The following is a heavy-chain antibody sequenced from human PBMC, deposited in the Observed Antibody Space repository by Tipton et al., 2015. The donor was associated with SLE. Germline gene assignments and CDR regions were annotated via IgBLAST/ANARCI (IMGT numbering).Heavy chain of an antibody. CDR2: INHSGST. Sequence: TLSLTCAVYGGSFSGYYWSWIRQPPGKGLEWVGAINHSGSTNYNPSLKSRVTISVDTSKNHFSLKLSSVTAADTAVYYCAGAYYDSSGYYHGSDAFDIWGQGTMVTVSS. J-gene: IGHJ3*02. CDR3: AGAYYDSSGYYHGSDAFDI. CDR1: GGSFSGYY. V-gene: IGHV4-34*01. D-gene: IGHD3-22*01.